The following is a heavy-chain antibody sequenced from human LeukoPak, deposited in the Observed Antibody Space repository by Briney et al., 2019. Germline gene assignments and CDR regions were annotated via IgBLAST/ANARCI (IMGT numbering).Heavy chain of an antibody. CDR3: ARSYNDAFDL. J-gene: IGHJ3*01. D-gene: IGHD1-14*01. CDR2: IGYDESKK. V-gene: IGHV3-30*19. CDR1: GFTFNNFG. Sequence: GGSLRLSCEASGFTFNNFGMHWVRQAPGKGLEWVAFIGYDESKKYYAESVKGRFTISRDDSKNTLYLQMSALKTEDTAVYYCARSYNDAFDLWGQGTVVTVSS.